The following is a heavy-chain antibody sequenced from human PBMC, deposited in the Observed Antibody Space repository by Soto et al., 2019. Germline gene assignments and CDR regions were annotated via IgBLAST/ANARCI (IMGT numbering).Heavy chain of an antibody. V-gene: IGHV4-59*01. D-gene: IGHD3-10*01. CDR3: ARDRLWFGAQSGNWFDP. CDR1: GGSTSSYY. Sequence: SETLSLTCTVSGGSTSSYYLSWIRQPPGKGLEWIGYIYYSGSTNYNPSLKSRVTISVDTSKNQFSLKLSSVTAADTAVYYCARDRLWFGAQSGNWFDPWGQGTLVTVSS. J-gene: IGHJ5*02. CDR2: IYYSGST.